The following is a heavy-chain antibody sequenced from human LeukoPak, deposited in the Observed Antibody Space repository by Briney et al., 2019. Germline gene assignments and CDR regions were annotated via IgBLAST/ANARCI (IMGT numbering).Heavy chain of an antibody. V-gene: IGHV3-23*01. J-gene: IGHJ5*02. CDR1: GFTFRNYA. D-gene: IGHD6-13*01. CDR2: IDSGGGT. Sequence: RAGGSLRLSCAASGFTFRNYAMSWVRQAPGKGLEWVSAIDSGGGTYYANSVKGRFTISRDNSKNTLYLQMNSLRAEDTAVYYCARERLPGIAAAGTFGFDPWGQGTLVTVSS. CDR3: ARERLPGIAAAGTFGFDP.